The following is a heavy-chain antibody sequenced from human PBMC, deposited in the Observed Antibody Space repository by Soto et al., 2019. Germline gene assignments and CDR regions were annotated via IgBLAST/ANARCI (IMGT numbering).Heavy chain of an antibody. V-gene: IGHV3-13*04. J-gene: IGHJ4*02. Sequence: PGGSLRLSCAASGFTFSSYDMHWVRQATGKGLEWVSAIGTAGDTYYPGSVKGRFTISRENAKNSLYLQMNSLRAGDTAVYYCARALKGYYYDSSGYYFDYWGQGT. D-gene: IGHD3-22*01. CDR1: GFTFSSYD. CDR3: ARALKGYYYDSSGYYFDY. CDR2: IGTAGDT.